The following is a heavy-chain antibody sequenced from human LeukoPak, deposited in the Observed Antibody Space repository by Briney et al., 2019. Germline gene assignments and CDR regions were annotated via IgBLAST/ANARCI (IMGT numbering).Heavy chain of an antibody. Sequence: GASVKVSCRASGYTFTGYYMHWVRQAPGQGLEWMGRINPNSGGTNYAQKFQGRVTMTRDTSISTAYMGLSRLRSDDTAVYYCASLYYDFPDAFDIWGQGTMVTVSS. CDR1: GYTFTGYY. CDR2: INPNSGGT. J-gene: IGHJ3*02. D-gene: IGHD3-3*01. V-gene: IGHV1-2*06. CDR3: ASLYYDFPDAFDI.